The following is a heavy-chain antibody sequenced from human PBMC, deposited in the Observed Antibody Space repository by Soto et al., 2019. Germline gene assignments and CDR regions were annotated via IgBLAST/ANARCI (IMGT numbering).Heavy chain of an antibody. CDR2: VYYSGST. CDR3: ARGYYDSNGQSNTFDI. V-gene: IGHV4-59*01. Sequence: SETLSLPCTVSGASISSSYWSWIRQSPGKGLEWIGYVYYSGSTNYNPSLKSRVTISVDTAKNQFSLKLSSVTAADTAVYYCARGYYDSNGQSNTFDIWGQGTMVTVSS. J-gene: IGHJ3*02. D-gene: IGHD3-22*01. CDR1: GASISSSY.